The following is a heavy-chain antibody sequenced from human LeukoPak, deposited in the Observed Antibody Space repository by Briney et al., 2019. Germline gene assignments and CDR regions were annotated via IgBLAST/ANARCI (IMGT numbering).Heavy chain of an antibody. V-gene: IGHV4-39*07. D-gene: IGHD3-3*01. CDR1: GGSISSGSYY. CDR2: IYYSGST. CDR3: ARTRSGEWLLREGAFDI. J-gene: IGHJ3*02. Sequence: PSQTLSLTCTVSGGSISSGSYYWGWIRQPPGKGLEWIGSIYYSGSTYYNPSLKSRVTISVDTSKNQFSLKLSSVTAADTAVYYCARTRSGEWLLREGAFDIWGQGTMVTVSS.